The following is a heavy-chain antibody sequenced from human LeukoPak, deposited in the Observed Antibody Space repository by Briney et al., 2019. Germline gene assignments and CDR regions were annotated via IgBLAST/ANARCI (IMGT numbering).Heavy chain of an antibody. CDR2: IRYDGSNK. Sequence: GGSLRLSCAASGFTFSSYGMHRVRQAPGKGLEWVAFIRYDGSNKYYADSVKGRFTISRDNSKNTLYLQMNSLRAEDTAVYYCAKDYSRIAVAGKVAYWGQGTLVTVSS. D-gene: IGHD6-19*01. V-gene: IGHV3-30*02. CDR1: GFTFSSYG. J-gene: IGHJ4*02. CDR3: AKDYSRIAVAGKVAY.